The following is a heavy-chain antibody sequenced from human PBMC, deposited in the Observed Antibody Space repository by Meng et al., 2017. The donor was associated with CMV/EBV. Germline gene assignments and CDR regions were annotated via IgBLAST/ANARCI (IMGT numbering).Heavy chain of an antibody. V-gene: IGHV4-30-4*08. Sequence: LRLSCTVSGGSISSGDYYWSWIRQPPGTGLEWIGYIYYSGSTYYNPYLKSRVTISVDTSKNQFSLKLSSVTAADTAVYYCAREVRGVVPDYYGMDVWGQGTTVTVSS. CDR1: GGSISSGDYY. CDR3: AREVRGVVPDYYGMDV. CDR2: IYYSGST. J-gene: IGHJ6*02. D-gene: IGHD3-3*01.